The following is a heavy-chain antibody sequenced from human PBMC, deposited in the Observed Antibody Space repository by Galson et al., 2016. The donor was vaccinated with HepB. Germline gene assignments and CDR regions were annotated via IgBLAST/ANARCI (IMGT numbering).Heavy chain of an antibody. CDR1: GFTFSSYS. Sequence: SLRLSCAASGFTFSSYSMNWVRQAPGKGLEWLSYISSSGTTTYYADSVKGRFTISRDNAKNSLYLQMNSLRAEDTAVYYCARDPSYYSGMDVWGQGTTVTVSS. V-gene: IGHV3-48*01. J-gene: IGHJ6*02. CDR3: ARDPSYYSGMDV. CDR2: ISSSGTTT.